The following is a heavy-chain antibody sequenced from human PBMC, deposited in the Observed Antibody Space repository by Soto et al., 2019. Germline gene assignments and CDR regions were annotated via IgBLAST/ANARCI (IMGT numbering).Heavy chain of an antibody. CDR2: ISAYNGNT. J-gene: IGHJ4*02. CDR1: GYTFASYA. V-gene: IGHV1-18*01. Sequence: ASVKVSCKASGYTFASYASSWMRQAPGQGLEWMGWISAYNGNTNYAQKLQGRVTMTTDTSTSTAYMELRSLRSDDTAVYYCARDPTPPDYWGQGTLVTVSS. CDR3: ARDPTPPDY.